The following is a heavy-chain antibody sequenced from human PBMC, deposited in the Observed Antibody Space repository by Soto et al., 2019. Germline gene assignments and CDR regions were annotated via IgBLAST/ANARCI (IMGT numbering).Heavy chain of an antibody. V-gene: IGHV1-69*13. CDR3: ARSADFWSGYYTNYYYGMDV. CDR2: IIPIFGTA. D-gene: IGHD3-3*01. CDR1: GYSFTSYD. Sequence: AAVKVSCKASGYSFTSYDINWVRQAPGQGLEWMGGIIPIFGTANDAQKFQGRVTITADESTSTAYMELSSLRSEDTAVYYCARSADFWSGYYTNYYYGMDVWGQGTTVTVSS. J-gene: IGHJ6*02.